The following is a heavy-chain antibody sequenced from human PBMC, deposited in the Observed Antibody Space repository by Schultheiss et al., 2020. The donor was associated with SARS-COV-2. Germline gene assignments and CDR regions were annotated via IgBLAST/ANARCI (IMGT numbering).Heavy chain of an antibody. Sequence: SETLSLTCGVYGGSFSGYYWSWIRQPPGKGLEWIGYIYYSGSTYYNPSLKSRVTISVDTSKNQFSLKLSSVTAADTAVYYCARDSTMIVGDGAFDIWGQGTMVTVSS. CDR2: IYYSGST. CDR1: GGSFSGYY. V-gene: IGHV4-34*09. CDR3: ARDSTMIVGDGAFDI. D-gene: IGHD3-22*01. J-gene: IGHJ3*02.